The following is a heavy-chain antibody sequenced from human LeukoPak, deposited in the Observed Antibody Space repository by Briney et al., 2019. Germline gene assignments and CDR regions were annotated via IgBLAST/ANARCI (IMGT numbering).Heavy chain of an antibody. CDR2: IYHSGST. D-gene: IGHD2-2*02. CDR3: ARLALVVVPAAIGD. V-gene: IGHV4-38-2*02. J-gene: IGHJ4*02. Sequence: SETLSLTCTVSGGSISSYYWGWIRQPPGEGLEWIGSIYHSGSTYYNPSVKSRVTISVDTSKNQFSLKLSSVTAADTAVYYCARLALVVVPAAIGDWGQGTLVTVSS. CDR1: GGSISSYY.